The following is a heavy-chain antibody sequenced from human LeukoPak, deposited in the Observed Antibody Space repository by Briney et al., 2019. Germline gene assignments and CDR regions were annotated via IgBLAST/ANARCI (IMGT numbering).Heavy chain of an antibody. Sequence: ASVKVSCKASGYTFTGFYLHWVRQAPGQGLEWMGWINPNGGDSNYAQNFQGRVTMTWDTSISTAYMELSRLTSDDAAVYYCAIDSGYYTSGMFPDSWGQGTLVTVSS. CDR1: GYTFTGFY. D-gene: IGHD3-10*01. CDR3: AIDSGYYTSGMFPDS. CDR2: INPNGGDS. J-gene: IGHJ4*02. V-gene: IGHV1-2*02.